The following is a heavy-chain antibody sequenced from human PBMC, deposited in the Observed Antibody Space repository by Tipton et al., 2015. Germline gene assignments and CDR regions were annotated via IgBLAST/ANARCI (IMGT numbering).Heavy chain of an antibody. J-gene: IGHJ4*02. CDR1: EYIFPMYW. Sequence: QSGAEVKKPGESLTISCKGSEYIFPMYWIAWVRQMPGKGLEWMGIIYPADSDTRYSPSFQGQVTISADNSINTAYLQWSSLKASDTAVYYCARRLPYFEWSKVYYFDYWGQGSPVTVSP. D-gene: IGHD3-9*01. V-gene: IGHV5-51*01. CDR3: ARRLPYFEWSKVYYFDY. CDR2: IYPADSDT.